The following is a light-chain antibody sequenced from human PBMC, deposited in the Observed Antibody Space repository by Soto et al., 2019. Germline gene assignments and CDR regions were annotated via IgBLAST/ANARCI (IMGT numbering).Light chain of an antibody. Sequence: SVLPQPASVSGSPGQSITISCTGTSSDVGSYNLVSWYQHHPGKAPKLMIYEVSKRPSGVSNRFSGSKSGNTASLTISGLQAEDEADYYCCSYAGSSTFPYVFGTGTQLTVL. V-gene: IGLV2-23*02. CDR3: CSYAGSSTFPYV. CDR2: EVS. CDR1: SSDVGSYNL. J-gene: IGLJ1*01.